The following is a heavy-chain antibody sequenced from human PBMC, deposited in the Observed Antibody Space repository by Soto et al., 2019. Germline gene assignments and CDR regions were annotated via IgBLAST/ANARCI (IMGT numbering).Heavy chain of an antibody. CDR1: GGSISSSNW. D-gene: IGHD2-21*02. Sequence: SETLSLTCAVSGGSISSSNWWSWVRQPPGKGLEWIGEIFHSGSTNYNLSLKSRVTISVDTSKNQFSLKLSSVTAADTAVYYCAGSIVVVTAPRPNWFDPWGQGTLVTVSS. CDR3: AGSIVVVTAPRPNWFDP. J-gene: IGHJ5*02. CDR2: IFHSGST. V-gene: IGHV4-4*02.